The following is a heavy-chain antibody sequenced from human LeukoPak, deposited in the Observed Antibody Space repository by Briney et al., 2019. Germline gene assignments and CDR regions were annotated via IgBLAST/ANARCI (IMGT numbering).Heavy chain of an antibody. CDR2: SSGSGGTT. D-gene: IGHD6-19*01. CDR3: AKRSGYSSGWYDY. V-gene: IGHV3-23*01. CDR1: GFTFSNYA. Sequence: GGSLRLSCAASGFTFSNYALSWVRQAPGKGVEWVSASSGSGGTTSYADSVKGRFTISRDNSENTLYLQMNSLRADDTAVYYCAKRSGYSSGWYDYWGQGTLVTVSA. J-gene: IGHJ4*02.